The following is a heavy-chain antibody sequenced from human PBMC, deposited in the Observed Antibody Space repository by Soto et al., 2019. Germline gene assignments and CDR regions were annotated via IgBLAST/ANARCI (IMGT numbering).Heavy chain of an antibody. V-gene: IGHV3-74*01. CDR3: ARDTNGLHY. Sequence: EVQLVESGGGLVQPGGSLRLSCAASGLIFGNYKMHWVRQAPGKGLVWVSRISTDGSITDYADSVKGRFTVSRDNAKNTLYLQMNSLRVDDTAVYYCARDTNGLHYWGQGTLVTVSS. CDR2: ISTDGSIT. CDR1: GLIFGNYK. D-gene: IGHD2-8*01. J-gene: IGHJ4*02.